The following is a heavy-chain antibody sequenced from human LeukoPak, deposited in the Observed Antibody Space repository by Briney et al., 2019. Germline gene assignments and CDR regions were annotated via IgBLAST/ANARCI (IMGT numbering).Heavy chain of an antibody. J-gene: IGHJ4*02. CDR3: ARGTEGYSSSWYFDY. CDR1: GYSISSGYY. V-gene: IGHV4-38-2*01. Sequence: PSETLSLTCAVSGYSISSGYYWGWIRQPPGKGLEWIGRTYHSGSTYYNPSLKSRVTISVGTSKNQFSLKLSSVTAADTAVYYCARGTEGYSSSWYFDYWGQGTLVTVSS. CDR2: TYHSGST. D-gene: IGHD6-13*01.